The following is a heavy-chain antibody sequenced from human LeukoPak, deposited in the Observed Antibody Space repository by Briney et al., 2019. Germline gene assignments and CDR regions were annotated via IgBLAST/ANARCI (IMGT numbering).Heavy chain of an antibody. V-gene: IGHV4-34*01. CDR1: GGSFSGYY. J-gene: IGHJ4*02. CDR3: ARYSIAAAGSY. CDR2: INHSGST. D-gene: IGHD6-13*01. Sequence: SETLSLTCAVYGGSFSGYYWSWIRQPPGKGLEWIGEINHSGSTNYNPSLKSRVTISVDTSKNQFSLKLSSVTAADTAVYYCARYSIAAAGSYWGQGTLVTVSS.